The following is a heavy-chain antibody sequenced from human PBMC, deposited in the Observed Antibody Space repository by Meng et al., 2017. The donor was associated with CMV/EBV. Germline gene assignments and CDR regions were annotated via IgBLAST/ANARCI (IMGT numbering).Heavy chain of an antibody. CDR2: IYSGGST. V-gene: IGHV3-66*02. J-gene: IGHJ4*02. D-gene: IGHD4-23*01. CDR3: ARAGGYGGNSNYFDY. Sequence: GESLRLSCAASGFTVSSNYMSWVRQAPGKGLEWVSVIYSGGSTYYADSVKGRFTISRDNSKNTLYLQMNSLRAEDTAVYYCARAGGYGGNSNYFDYWGQGTLVTVSS. CDR1: GFTVSSNY.